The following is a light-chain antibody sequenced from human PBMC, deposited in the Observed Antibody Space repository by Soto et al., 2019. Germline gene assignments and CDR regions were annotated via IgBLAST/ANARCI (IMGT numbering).Light chain of an antibody. CDR2: AAS. Sequence: DIQMTQSPSSLSASVGDRVTITCRASQTISNFLNWYQQKPGKAPELLIYAASSLQSGVPSRFSGSGSGTDFSLTISSLQPEDIATYSCQQYDSLPRTFGQGTKVEIK. V-gene: IGKV1-39*01. J-gene: IGKJ1*01. CDR3: QQYDSLPRT. CDR1: QTISNF.